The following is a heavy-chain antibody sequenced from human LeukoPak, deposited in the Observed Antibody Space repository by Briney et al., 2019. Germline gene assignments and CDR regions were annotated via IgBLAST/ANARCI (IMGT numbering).Heavy chain of an antibody. D-gene: IGHD3-16*01. J-gene: IGHJ5*02. CDR2: ISSSSSTI. CDR3: ARDWVS. Sequence: PSETLSLTCTVSGGSISSSSFYWGWIRQPPGKGLEWVSYISSSSSTIYYADSVKVRFTISRDNAKNSLFLQMNSLRDEDTAVYYCARDWVSWGQGTLVTVSS. CDR1: GGSISSSS. V-gene: IGHV3-48*02.